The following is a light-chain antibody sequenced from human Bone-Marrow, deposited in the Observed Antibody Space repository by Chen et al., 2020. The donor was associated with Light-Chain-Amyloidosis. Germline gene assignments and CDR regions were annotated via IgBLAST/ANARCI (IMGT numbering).Light chain of an antibody. Sequence: QSVLTQPPSASGTPGQGVTISCSGRSSNIGSSYVYWYQQVPGTAPRLLIQGNDRRPSGVPDRFSGSKSGTSASLAISGLRSEDEADYYCAAWDDSLSRLLFGGGTRLTVL. J-gene: IGLJ2*01. V-gene: IGLV1-47*01. CDR2: GND. CDR3: AAWDDSLSRLL. CDR1: SSNIGSSY.